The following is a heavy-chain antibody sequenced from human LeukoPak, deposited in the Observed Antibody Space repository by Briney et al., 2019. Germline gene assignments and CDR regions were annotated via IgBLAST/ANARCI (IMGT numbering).Heavy chain of an antibody. Sequence: SETLSLTCTVSGGSISSYYWSWIRQPPGKGLEWIGYIYYSGSTNYNPSLKSRVTISVDTSKNQFSLKLSSVTAADTAAYYCARVRGSDYYDSSGYYLVFDYWGQGTLVTVSS. CDR2: IYYSGST. CDR1: GGSISSYY. D-gene: IGHD3-22*01. J-gene: IGHJ4*02. CDR3: ARVRGSDYYDSSGYYLVFDY. V-gene: IGHV4-59*01.